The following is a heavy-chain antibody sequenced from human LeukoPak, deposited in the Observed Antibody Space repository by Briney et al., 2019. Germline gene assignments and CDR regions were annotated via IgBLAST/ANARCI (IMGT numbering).Heavy chain of an antibody. Sequence: GGSLRLSCAASGFTVSSNYMSWVRQAPGKGLEWVSAISGSGGSTYYADSVKGRFTISRDNSKNTLYLQMNSLRAEDTAVYYCAKPLGIVVPAATDYWGQGTLVTVSS. CDR2: ISGSGGST. J-gene: IGHJ4*02. D-gene: IGHD2-2*01. CDR3: AKPLGIVVPAATDY. CDR1: GFTVSSNY. V-gene: IGHV3-23*01.